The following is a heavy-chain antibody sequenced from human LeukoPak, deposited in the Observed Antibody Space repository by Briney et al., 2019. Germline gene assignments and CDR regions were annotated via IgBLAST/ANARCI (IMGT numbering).Heavy chain of an antibody. V-gene: IGHV3-21*01. CDR1: GSTLSPYT. CDR2: ISSSSSYI. Sequence: GGSLRLSCAASGSTLSPYTMNWVRQAPGKGLEWVSSISSSSSYIYYADSVKGRFTISRDNAKNSLYLQMNSLRAEDTAVYYCARPHSSGWLVNPYFDYWGQGTLVTVSS. J-gene: IGHJ4*02. D-gene: IGHD6-19*01. CDR3: ARPHSSGWLVNPYFDY.